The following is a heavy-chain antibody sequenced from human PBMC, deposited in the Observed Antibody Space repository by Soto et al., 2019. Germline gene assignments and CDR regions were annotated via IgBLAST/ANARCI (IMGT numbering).Heavy chain of an antibody. V-gene: IGHV1-69*01. J-gene: IGHJ6*02. D-gene: IGHD5-18*01. CDR1: GGTFSSYA. CDR2: IIPIFGTA. CDR3: ARGGGYSYGYEAYYYGMDV. Sequence: QVQLVQSGAEVKKPGSSVKVSCKASGGTFSSYAISWVRQAPGQGLEWMGGIIPIFGTANYAQKFQGRVTITADESTSTAYMELSSLRTEDTAVYYWARGGGYSYGYEAYYYGMDVWGQGTTVTVSS.